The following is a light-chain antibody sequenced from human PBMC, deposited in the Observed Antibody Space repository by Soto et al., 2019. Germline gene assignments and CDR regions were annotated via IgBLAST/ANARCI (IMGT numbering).Light chain of an antibody. V-gene: IGKV3-20*01. J-gene: IGKJ1*01. CDR2: GAS. CDR1: QSVSSN. CDR3: QQYDSSPGT. Sequence: EIVMTQSPATLSVSPGERATLSCRASQSVSSNLAWYQQKPGQAPRLLIYGASNRATGIADRFSGSGSGTDFTLTISRLEPEDFAVYYCQQYDSSPGTFGQGTKVDIK.